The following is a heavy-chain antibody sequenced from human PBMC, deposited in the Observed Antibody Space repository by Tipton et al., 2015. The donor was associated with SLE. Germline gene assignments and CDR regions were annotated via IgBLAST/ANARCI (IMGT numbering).Heavy chain of an antibody. CDR1: GYTFTNYY. CDR3: ARFVWSYYYGMDV. CDR2: INPSGGST. J-gene: IGHJ6*02. V-gene: IGHV1-46*01. D-gene: IGHD3-16*01. Sequence: QSRAEVKEPGASVEVYCKASGYTFTNYYTHWVRQAPGQGLEWMGIINPSGGSTTYAQRFQGRVTMTKDTSTSTVYMELRSLRSDDTAVYYCARFVWSYYYGMDVWGQGTTVTVSS.